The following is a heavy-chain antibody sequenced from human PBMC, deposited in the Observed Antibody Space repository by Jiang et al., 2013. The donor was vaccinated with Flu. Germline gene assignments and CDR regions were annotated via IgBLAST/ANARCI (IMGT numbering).Heavy chain of an antibody. J-gene: IGHJ5*02. Sequence: YTFTSYAMHWVRQAPGQRLEWMGWINAGNGNTKYSQKFQGRVTITRDTSASTAYMELSSLRSEDTAVYYCAREDSTEIVVVPAAIYNWFDPWGQGTLVTVSS. CDR2: INAGNGNT. CDR3: AREDSTEIVVVPAAIYNWFDP. CDR1: YTFTSYA. D-gene: IGHD2-2*01. V-gene: IGHV1-3*01.